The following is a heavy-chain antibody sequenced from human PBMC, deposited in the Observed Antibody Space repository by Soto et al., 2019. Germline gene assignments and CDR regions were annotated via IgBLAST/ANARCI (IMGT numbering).Heavy chain of an antibody. CDR2: INPVFGAA. CDR3: AREVRHFGY. Sequence: GASVKVSCKDSGGRFSSYAISCVRQHPGQGLEWVGAINPVFGAAHYAQKFPGRVTITADEITSTAYMELTGLSSADTALYCCAREVRHFGYWG. V-gene: IGHV1-69*13. CDR1: GGRFSSYA. J-gene: IGHJ4*01.